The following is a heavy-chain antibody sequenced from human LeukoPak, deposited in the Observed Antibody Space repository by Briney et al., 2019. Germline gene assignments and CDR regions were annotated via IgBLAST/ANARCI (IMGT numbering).Heavy chain of an antibody. Sequence: SETLSLTCAVYGGSFSGYYWSWIRQPPGKGLEWIGEINHSGSTNYNPSLKSRVTISVDTSKNQFSLKLSSVTAADTAEYYCARATQEVVRYYYYYGMDVWGQGTTVTVSS. J-gene: IGHJ6*02. D-gene: IGHD4-23*01. CDR2: INHSGST. CDR1: GGSFSGYY. CDR3: ARATQEVVRYYYYYGMDV. V-gene: IGHV4-34*01.